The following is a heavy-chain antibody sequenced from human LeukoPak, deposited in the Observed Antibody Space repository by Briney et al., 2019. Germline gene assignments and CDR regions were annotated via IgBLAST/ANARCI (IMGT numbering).Heavy chain of an antibody. V-gene: IGHV3-48*04. J-gene: IGHJ4*02. Sequence: GGSLRLSCAASGFTFSSYGMHWVRQAPGKGLEWVSYISSSGSTIYYADSVKGRFTISRDNAKNSLYLQMNSLRAEDTALYYCAKGSWYDSSGYYFGDHWGQGTLVTVSS. CDR2: ISSSGSTI. CDR3: AKGSWYDSSGYYFGDH. CDR1: GFTFSSYG. D-gene: IGHD3-22*01.